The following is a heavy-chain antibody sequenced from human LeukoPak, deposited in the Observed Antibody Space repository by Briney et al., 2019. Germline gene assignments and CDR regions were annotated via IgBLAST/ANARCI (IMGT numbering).Heavy chain of an antibody. V-gene: IGHV4-34*01. CDR1: GGSFSGYY. J-gene: IGHJ6*02. Sequence: SETLSLTCAVSGGSFSGYYWYWIRQPPGKGLEWIGEINHGESTNYNPSLKSRATLSVDTSKNQFSLKLTSVTAADTAVYYCARGRTYHYDTSGYYPSIYYGMDVWGQGTTVIVSS. CDR3: ARGRTYHYDTSGYYPSIYYGMDV. D-gene: IGHD3-22*01. CDR2: INHGEST.